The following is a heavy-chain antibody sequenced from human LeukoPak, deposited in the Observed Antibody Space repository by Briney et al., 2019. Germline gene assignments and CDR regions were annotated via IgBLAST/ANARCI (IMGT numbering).Heavy chain of an antibody. J-gene: IGHJ4*02. D-gene: IGHD1-26*01. CDR3: ARVKGEGAHIDY. CDR1: GFTFSDSY. V-gene: IGHV3-11*05. CDR2: ISGSGHDI. Sequence: PGGSLRLSCAASGFTFSDSYMTWVRQAPGKGVEWVAYISGSGHDINYSESAKGRFTISRDNAKNSLYLQMNRLRAEDTAFYHCARVKGEGAHIDYWGQGTLVTVSS.